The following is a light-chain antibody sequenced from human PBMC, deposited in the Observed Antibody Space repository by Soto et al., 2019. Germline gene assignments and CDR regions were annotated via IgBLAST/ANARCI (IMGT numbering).Light chain of an antibody. V-gene: IGLV1-40*01. J-gene: IGLJ3*02. CDR1: SPNIGAVID. Sequence: QSVLTQPPSVSGAPGRGAPFSCPGTSPNIGAVIDVHGYQHLPGPAPKLLTYGNSNRPSGVPDRFSGSKSGTSASLAITGLQAEDEADYYCQSYDSSLSGRVFGGGTKLTVL. CDR2: GNS. CDR3: QSYDSSLSGRV.